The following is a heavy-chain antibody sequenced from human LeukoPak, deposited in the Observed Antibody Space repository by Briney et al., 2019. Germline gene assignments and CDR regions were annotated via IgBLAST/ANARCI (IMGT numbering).Heavy chain of an antibody. J-gene: IGHJ6*03. CDR3: AKDRVSTSYYMDV. D-gene: IGHD2-2*01. Sequence: GGSLRLSCAASGFTFSSYSMNWVRQAPGKGLEWVSTISGSGGSTYYADSVKGRFTISRDNSKNTLYLQMNSLRAEDTAVYYCAKDRVSTSYYMDVWGKGTTVTVSS. CDR1: GFTFSSYS. CDR2: ISGSGGST. V-gene: IGHV3-23*01.